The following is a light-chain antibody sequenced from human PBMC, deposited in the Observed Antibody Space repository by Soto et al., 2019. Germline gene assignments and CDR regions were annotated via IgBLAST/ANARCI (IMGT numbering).Light chain of an antibody. J-gene: IGKJ1*01. V-gene: IGKV3-20*01. Sequence: IVLTHSPGTLSLSPLERATLSCMASQSVSNNYLAWYQQKPGQAPRLLIYGASNRATGIPDRLSGSGSGTDFTLTISRLEPEDFAVYYCQQYGSSGTFGQGTKVDIK. CDR2: GAS. CDR1: QSVSNNY. CDR3: QQYGSSGT.